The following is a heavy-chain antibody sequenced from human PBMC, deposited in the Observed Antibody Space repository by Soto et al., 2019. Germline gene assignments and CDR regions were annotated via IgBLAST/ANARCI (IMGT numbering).Heavy chain of an antibody. V-gene: IGHV3-23*01. D-gene: IGHD3-10*01. CDR2: ISGSGTST. Sequence: EVDLLESGGGLVQLGGSLRLSCAASGFTFSRYDMSWVRQAPGKGLEWVSLISGSGTSTDYADSVRGRVTTSRDNSKNPLYLQMNRLRAEDTAVYYCAKAGRSVKYSYYGMDVWGQGTTVTVSS. CDR1: GFTFSRYD. J-gene: IGHJ6*02. CDR3: AKAGRSVKYSYYGMDV.